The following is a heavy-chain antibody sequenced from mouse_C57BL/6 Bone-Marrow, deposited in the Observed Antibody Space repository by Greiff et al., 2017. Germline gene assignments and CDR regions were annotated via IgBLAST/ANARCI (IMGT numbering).Heavy chain of an antibody. CDR1: GFSLTSYG. CDR2: IWSGGST. D-gene: IGHD1-1*01. V-gene: IGHV2-4*01. Sequence: VKLQESGPGLVQPSQSLSITCTVSGFSLTSYGVHWVRQPPGKGLEWLGVIWSGGSTDYNAAFISRLSISKDNSKSQVFFKMNSLQADDTAIYYCAKNPLTTVVAMDYWGQGTSVTVSS. CDR3: AKNPLTTVVAMDY. J-gene: IGHJ4*01.